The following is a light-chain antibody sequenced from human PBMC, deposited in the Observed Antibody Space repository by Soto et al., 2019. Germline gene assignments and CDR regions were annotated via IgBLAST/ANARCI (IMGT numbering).Light chain of an antibody. V-gene: IGKV2-28*01. CDR3: MQPLRTPWT. CDR1: QSLLHSNGYNY. CDR2: LGS. Sequence: DVVMTQSPLSLPVTPGEPASISCRSSQSLLHSNGYNYLDWYLQKPGQSPQLLIYLGSNRASGVPDRFSGSGSCTDFTLKISRVEAEDVGVYYCMQPLRTPWTFGQGTKVEIK. J-gene: IGKJ1*01.